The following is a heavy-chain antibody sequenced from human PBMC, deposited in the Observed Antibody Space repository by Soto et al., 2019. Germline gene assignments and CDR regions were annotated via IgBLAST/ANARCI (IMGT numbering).Heavy chain of an antibody. CDR1: GFTFRSYV. CDR2: TAYDGSNK. J-gene: IGHJ4*02. CDR3: ARWGTTGGLDV. Sequence: QVQLVESGGGVVQPGTSLRLSCVGSGFTFRSYVIHWVRQAPGKGLEWVALTAYDGSNKYYDDSVKGRFTISRDNARNTVDLQMDSLRLEDTALYFCARWGTTGGLDVWGQGTLVSVSS. V-gene: IGHV3-30*19. D-gene: IGHD3-16*01.